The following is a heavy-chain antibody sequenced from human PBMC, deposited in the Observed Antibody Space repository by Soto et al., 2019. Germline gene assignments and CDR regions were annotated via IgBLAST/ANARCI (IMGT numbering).Heavy chain of an antibody. CDR3: ARGRDDILTGYSWFDP. D-gene: IGHD3-9*01. Sequence: SETLSLTCTVSGGSISSGDYYWSWIRQPPGKGLEWIGYIYYSGSTYYNPSLKSRVTISVDTSKNQFSLKLSSVTAADTAVYYCARGRDDILTGYSWFDPWGQGTLVTVSS. CDR2: IYYSGST. V-gene: IGHV4-30-4*01. CDR1: GGSISSGDYY. J-gene: IGHJ5*02.